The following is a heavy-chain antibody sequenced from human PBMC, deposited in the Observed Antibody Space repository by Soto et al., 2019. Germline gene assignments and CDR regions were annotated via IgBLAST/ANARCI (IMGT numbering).Heavy chain of an antibody. V-gene: IGHV1-69*01. CDR1: GGTFSSYA. J-gene: IGHJ5*02. CDR3: ARDRGSSSAYIWFDP. Sequence: QVQLVQSGAEVKKPGSSVKVSCKASGGTFSSYAISWVRQAPGQGLEWMGGLIPIFGTANYAQKFQGTVTITADESTSTAYMEMSSLRSEHTVVYYCARDRGSSSAYIWFDPWGQRTLVTVSS. D-gene: IGHD6-19*01. CDR2: LIPIFGTA.